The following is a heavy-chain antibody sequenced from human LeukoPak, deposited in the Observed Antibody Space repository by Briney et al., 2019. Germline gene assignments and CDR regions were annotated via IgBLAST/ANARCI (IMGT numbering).Heavy chain of an antibody. CDR2: VSGSGGST. Sequence: GGSLRLSCAASGFTFSSYAMSWVRQAPGKGLEWVSGVSGSGGSTYYADSVKGRFTISRDNSKNTLYLQMNTLRAEDTAVYYCARARYCSGGSCYAEYWGQGTLVTVSS. V-gene: IGHV3-23*01. CDR3: ARARYCSGGSCYAEY. CDR1: GFTFSSYA. D-gene: IGHD2-15*01. J-gene: IGHJ4*02.